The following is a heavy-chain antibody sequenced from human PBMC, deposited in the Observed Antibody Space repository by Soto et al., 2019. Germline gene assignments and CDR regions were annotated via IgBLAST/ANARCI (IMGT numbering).Heavy chain of an antibody. D-gene: IGHD2-21*02. CDR2: INPSGGST. Sequence: ASVKVSCKASGYTFTSYYMHWVRQAPGQGLEWMGIINPSGGSTSYAQKFQGRVTMTRDTSTSTVYMELSSLRSEDTAVYYCARDFEHIVVVTATRPRLYAFDIWG. J-gene: IGHJ3*02. V-gene: IGHV1-46*01. CDR3: ARDFEHIVVVTATRPRLYAFDI. CDR1: GYTFTSYY.